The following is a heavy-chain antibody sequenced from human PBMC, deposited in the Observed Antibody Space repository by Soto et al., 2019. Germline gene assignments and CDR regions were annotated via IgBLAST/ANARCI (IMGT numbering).Heavy chain of an antibody. D-gene: IGHD6-19*01. Sequence: QVQLQESGPGLVKPSQTLSLTCTVSGGSISSGDYYWSWIRQPPGKGLEWIGYIYSSGSTYCTPSLKSRVAISVDTSKNQFPLKLSSVTAADTAVYYCARRMLVAGKPNWFDPWGQGTLVTVSS. CDR3: ARRMLVAGKPNWFDP. J-gene: IGHJ5*02. V-gene: IGHV4-30-4*01. CDR2: IYSSGST. CDR1: GGSISSGDYY.